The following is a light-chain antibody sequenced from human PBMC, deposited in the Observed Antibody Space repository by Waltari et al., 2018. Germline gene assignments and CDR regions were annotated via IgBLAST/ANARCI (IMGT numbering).Light chain of an antibody. Sequence: SYELTQPPSVSVSPGQKARITCSGDALPKQFAFWYQQKSGQAPVVVIYKDTERPAGIPDRISGSSSGTTVTLTISGSQAEDEADYYCQSGDSSGVVVFGGGTKLTVL. V-gene: IGLV3-25*03. CDR1: ALPKQF. J-gene: IGLJ2*01. CDR2: KDT. CDR3: QSGDSSGVVV.